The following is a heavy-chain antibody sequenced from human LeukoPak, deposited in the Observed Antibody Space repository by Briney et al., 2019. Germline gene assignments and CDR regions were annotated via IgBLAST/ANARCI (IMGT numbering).Heavy chain of an antibody. V-gene: IGHV4-34*01. CDR1: GGSFSGYY. D-gene: IGHD3-22*01. CDR3: ARGRSSGYYHSRPNYFDY. Sequence: PSETLSLTCAVYGGSFSGYYWSWIRQPPGKGLEWIGEINHSGSTNYNPSLKSRVTISVDTSKNQFSLKLSSVTAADTAVYYCARGRSSGYYHSRPNYFDYWGQGTPVTVSS. CDR2: INHSGST. J-gene: IGHJ4*02.